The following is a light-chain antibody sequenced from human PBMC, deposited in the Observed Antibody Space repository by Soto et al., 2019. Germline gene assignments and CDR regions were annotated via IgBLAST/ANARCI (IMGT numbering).Light chain of an antibody. CDR1: QSVSSNY. CDR3: QQYDSSPWT. Sequence: EIVLTQSPCTLSLSPGERATLSCRASQSVSSNYLAWYQQKHGQAPRLLIYGASSRATGIPDRFSGSGSGTDFTLTITRLQPEDFAVYYCQQYDSSPWTFAQGTKVEIK. V-gene: IGKV3-20*01. J-gene: IGKJ1*01. CDR2: GAS.